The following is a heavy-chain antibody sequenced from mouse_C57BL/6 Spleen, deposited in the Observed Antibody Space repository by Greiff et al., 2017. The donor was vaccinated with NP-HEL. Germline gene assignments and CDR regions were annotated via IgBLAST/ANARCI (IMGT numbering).Heavy chain of an antibody. CDR2: IDPSDSET. CDR1: GYTFTSYW. J-gene: IGHJ2*01. Sequence: QVQLQQPGAELVRPGSSVKLSCKASGYTFTSYWMHWVKQRPIQGLEWIGNIDPSDSETHYNQKFKDKATLTVDKSSSIAYMQLSSLTSEDSAFYYCARGGNDYYFDYWGQGTTLTVSS. D-gene: IGHD2-4*01. CDR3: ARGGNDYYFDY. V-gene: IGHV1-52*01.